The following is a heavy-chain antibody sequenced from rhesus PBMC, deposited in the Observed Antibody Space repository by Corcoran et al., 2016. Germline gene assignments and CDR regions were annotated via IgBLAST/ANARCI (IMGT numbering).Heavy chain of an antibody. V-gene: IGHV4-122*02. Sequence: QVQLQESGPGLVKPSETLSLTCAVSGYSISSGDYWSGIRQPPGKGLGGFGYIPASGRTRSTPSLKSRVTISRATSKDQFSLRLCSVTAADTAVYYCAGWGCSGGVCYYYGLDSWGQGVVVTVSS. CDR3: AGWGCSGGVCYYYGLDS. CDR1: GYSISSGDY. J-gene: IGHJ6*01. CDR2: IPASGRT. D-gene: IGHD2-39*02.